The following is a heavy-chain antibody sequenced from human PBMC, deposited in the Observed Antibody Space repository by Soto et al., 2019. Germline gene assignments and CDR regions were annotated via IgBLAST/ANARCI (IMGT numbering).Heavy chain of an antibody. CDR2: IYYSGST. CDR3: ARHGHLRSGWYY. V-gene: IGHV4-39*01. D-gene: IGHD6-19*01. CDR1: GGSISSSSYY. Sequence: TSETLSLTCTVSGGSISSSSYYWGWIRQPPGKGLEWIGSIYYSGSTYYNPSLKSRVTISVDTSKNQFSLKLSSVTAADTAVYYCARHGHLRSGWYYWGQGTLVTVSS. J-gene: IGHJ4*02.